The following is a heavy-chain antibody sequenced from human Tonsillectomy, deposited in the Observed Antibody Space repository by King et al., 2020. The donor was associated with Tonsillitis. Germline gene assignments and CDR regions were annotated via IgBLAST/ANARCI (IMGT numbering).Heavy chain of an antibody. CDR1: GYTFTSYG. CDR2: ISAYNGNT. V-gene: IGHV1-18*04. J-gene: IGHJ4*02. Sequence: QLVQSGAEVKKPGASVKVSCKASGYTFTSYGISWVRQAPGQGLEWMGWISAYNGNTNYAQKLQGRVTMTADTSTSTAYMELRSLRSDDTAVYYCARASNYDFWSGYFYWGQGTLVTVSS. CDR3: ARASNYDFWSGYFY. D-gene: IGHD3-3*01.